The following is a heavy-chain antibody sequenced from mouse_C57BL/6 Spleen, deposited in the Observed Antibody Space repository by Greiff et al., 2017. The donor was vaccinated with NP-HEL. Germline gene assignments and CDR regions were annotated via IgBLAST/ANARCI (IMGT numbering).Heavy chain of an antibody. CDR2: ISDGGSYT. Sequence: EVKLMESGGGLVKPGGSLKLSCAASGFTFSSYAMSWVRQTPEKRLEWVATISDGGSYTYYPDNVKGRFTISRDNAKNNLYLQMSHLKSEDTAMYYCAKGTTVVASMDYWGQGTSVTVSS. CDR1: GFTFSSYA. CDR3: AKGTTVVASMDY. J-gene: IGHJ4*01. V-gene: IGHV5-4*03. D-gene: IGHD1-1*01.